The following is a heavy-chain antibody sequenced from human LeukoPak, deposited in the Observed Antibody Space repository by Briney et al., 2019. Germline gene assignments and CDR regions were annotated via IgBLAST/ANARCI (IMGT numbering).Heavy chain of an antibody. CDR3: VRGRSEYYYGSGSYYSPPYYYYGMDV. Sequence: SETLSLTCAVYGGSFSGYYWSWIRQPPGKGLEWIGEINHSGSTNYNPSLKSRVTISVDTSKNQFSLKLSSVTAADAAVYHCVRGRSEYYYGSGSYYSPPYYYYGMDVWGQGTTVTVSS. V-gene: IGHV4-34*01. CDR1: GGSFSGYY. J-gene: IGHJ6*02. D-gene: IGHD3-10*01. CDR2: INHSGST.